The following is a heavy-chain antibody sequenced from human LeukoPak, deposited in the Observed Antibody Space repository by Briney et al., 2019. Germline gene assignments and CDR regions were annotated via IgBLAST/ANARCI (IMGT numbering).Heavy chain of an antibody. D-gene: IGHD5-12*01. J-gene: IGHJ4*02. CDR3: ARDRHSGYDFDY. CDR2: IYSGGST. V-gene: IGHV3-53*01. Sequence: GGSVRLSCAASGFTVSSNYMSWVRQAPGKGLEWVSVIYSGGSTYYADSVKGRFTISRDNSKNTLYLQMNSLRAEDTAVYYCARDRHSGYDFDYWGQGTLVTVSS. CDR1: GFTVSSNY.